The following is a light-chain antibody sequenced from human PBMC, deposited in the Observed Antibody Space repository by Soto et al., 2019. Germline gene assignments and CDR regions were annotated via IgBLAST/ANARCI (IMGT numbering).Light chain of an antibody. V-gene: IGKV1-5*01. J-gene: IGKJ4*01. CDR1: QSISSW. CDR2: DAS. Sequence: DIQMTQSPSTLSASVGDRIIITCRASQSISSWLAWYQQKPGKAPKLLIYDASSLESGVPSRFSGSGSGTECTLTISSLQPDDFATYYCQQYKSYSPLTFGGGTKVEIK. CDR3: QQYKSYSPLT.